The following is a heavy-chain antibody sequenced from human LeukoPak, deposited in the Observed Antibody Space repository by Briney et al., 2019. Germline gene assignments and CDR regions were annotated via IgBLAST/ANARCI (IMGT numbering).Heavy chain of an antibody. D-gene: IGHD4-11*01. CDR2: IRYDGSNK. CDR3: AKVMTTVTTPYYYYYYYMDV. V-gene: IGHV3-30*02. Sequence: QPGGSLRLSCAASGFTFSSYGMHWVRQAPGKGLEWVAFIRYDGSNKYYADSVKGRFTISRDNSKNTLYLQMNSLRAEDKAVYYCAKVMTTVTTPYYYYYYYMDVWGKGTTVTVSS. J-gene: IGHJ6*03. CDR1: GFTFSSYG.